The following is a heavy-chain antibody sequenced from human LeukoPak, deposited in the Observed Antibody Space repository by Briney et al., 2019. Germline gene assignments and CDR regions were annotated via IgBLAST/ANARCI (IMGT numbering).Heavy chain of an antibody. D-gene: IGHD2-2*01. V-gene: IGHV3-21*01. CDR3: ARSVVPAASPFDY. CDR1: GFTFSSYS. J-gene: IGHJ4*02. CDR2: ISSSSSYI. Sequence: PGGSLRLSCAASGFTFSSYSMNWVRQAPGKGLEWVSSISSSSSYIFYADSVKGRFTISRDNAKNSLYLQMNSLRAEDTAVYYCARSVVPAASPFDYWGQGTLVTVSS.